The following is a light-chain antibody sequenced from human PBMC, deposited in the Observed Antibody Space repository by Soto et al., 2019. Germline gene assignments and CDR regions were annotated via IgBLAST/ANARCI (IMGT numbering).Light chain of an antibody. CDR1: QSVGSN. CDR2: DAS. J-gene: IGKJ5*01. Sequence: ERVMTQSPATLSVSPGERATLSCRASQSVGSNLAWYQQKPGQAPRLLIYDASNRATGIPARFSGSGSGTDFTLTISSLEPEDFAVYYCQQRSNWPLTFGQ. CDR3: QQRSNWPLT. V-gene: IGKV3-11*01.